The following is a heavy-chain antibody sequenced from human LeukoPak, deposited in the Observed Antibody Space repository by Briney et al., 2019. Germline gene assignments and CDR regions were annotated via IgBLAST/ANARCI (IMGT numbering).Heavy chain of an antibody. CDR2: IYTSGST. CDR1: GGSISSGSYY. V-gene: IGHV4-61*02. CDR3: ARESGYVYNWFDP. J-gene: IGHJ5*02. Sequence: PSQTLSLTCTVSGGSISSGSYYWSWIRQPAGKGLEWIGRIYTSGSTYYNPSLKSRVTISVDTSKNQFSLKLSSVTAADTAVYYCARESGYVYNWFDPWGQGTLVTVSS. D-gene: IGHD5-12*01.